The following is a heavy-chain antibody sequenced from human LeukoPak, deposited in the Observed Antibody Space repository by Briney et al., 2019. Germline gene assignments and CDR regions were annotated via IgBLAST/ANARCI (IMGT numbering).Heavy chain of an antibody. CDR2: INHSGST. Sequence: SETLSLTCTVSGGSISSSSYYWGWIRQAPGKGLEWIGEINHSGSTNYNPSLKSRVTISVDTSKNQFSLTLISATAADTAVYYCVRGPYCSIASCYVWGWRGAHNFDYWGQGTLVTVSS. V-gene: IGHV4-39*07. CDR1: GGSISSSSYY. J-gene: IGHJ4*02. D-gene: IGHD2-2*01. CDR3: VRGPYCSIASCYVWGWRGAHNFDY.